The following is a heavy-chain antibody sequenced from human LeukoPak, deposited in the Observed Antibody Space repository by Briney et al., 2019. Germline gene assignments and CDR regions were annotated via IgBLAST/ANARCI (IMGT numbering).Heavy chain of an antibody. Sequence: ASVKVSCKASGYTFTGYFMHWVRQAPGQGLEWMGWINPNSGGTNYAQKFQGRVTMTRDTSISTAYMELSRLTSDDTAVYYCARDILTDDAFDIWGQGTMVTVSS. V-gene: IGHV1-2*02. CDR1: GYTFTGYF. CDR2: INPNSGGT. CDR3: ARDILTDDAFDI. J-gene: IGHJ3*02. D-gene: IGHD7-27*01.